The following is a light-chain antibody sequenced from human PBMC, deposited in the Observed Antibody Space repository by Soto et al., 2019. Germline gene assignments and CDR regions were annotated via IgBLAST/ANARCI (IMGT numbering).Light chain of an antibody. V-gene: IGKV1-5*01. CDR2: DAS. J-gene: IGKJ1*01. Sequence: DIQMTQSPSTLSASVGDRVTITCRASQTISNWLAWYQQKPGKAPKLLIYDASSLESGVPSRFSGSGSGTEFTLTISSLQSDDFATYYCQQYNSYWRTFGQGTKVEIK. CDR3: QQYNSYWRT. CDR1: QTISNW.